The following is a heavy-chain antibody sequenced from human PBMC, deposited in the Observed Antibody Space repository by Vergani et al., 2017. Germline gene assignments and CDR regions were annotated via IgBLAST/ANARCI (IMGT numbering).Heavy chain of an antibody. CDR3: SRGRGYSFGYSDY. CDR1: GFSFGDYA. CDR2: IRNKAYGGTT. D-gene: IGHD5-18*01. J-gene: IGHJ4*02. Sequence: EVRLVESGGGVGRPGESLRLSCAASGFSFGDYAMTWVRQAPGKGLEWVAFIRNKAYGGTTEYAASVKGRFTISRDDSKRLAYLQLSGLKTEDTAVYFCSRGRGYSFGYSDYWGQGTLVTVSS. V-gene: IGHV3-49*04.